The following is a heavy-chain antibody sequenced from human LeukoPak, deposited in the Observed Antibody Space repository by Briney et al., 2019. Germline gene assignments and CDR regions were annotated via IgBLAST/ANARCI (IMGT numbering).Heavy chain of an antibody. Sequence: GGSLRLSCAASGFTFSSYGMHWVRQAPGKGLEWVAVIWYDGSNKYYADSVKGRLTISRDDSKNTLYLQMNSLRAEDTAVYYCARDPMGIAAAGIDYWGQGTLVTVSS. CDR2: IWYDGSNK. D-gene: IGHD6-13*01. J-gene: IGHJ4*02. V-gene: IGHV3-33*01. CDR1: GFTFSSYG. CDR3: ARDPMGIAAAGIDY.